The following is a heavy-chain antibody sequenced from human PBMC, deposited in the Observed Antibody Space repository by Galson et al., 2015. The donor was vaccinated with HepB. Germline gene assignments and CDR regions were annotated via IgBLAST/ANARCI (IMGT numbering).Heavy chain of an antibody. Sequence: SVKVSCKASGYTFSNYYLHWVRQAPGQGPEWMGVINPSGGTTTYAQKFQARLTMTRDTSTETFYMELNSLTSEDTAIYYCARVAFMVLYRLDYWGQGTLVTVSS. CDR1: GYTFSNYY. CDR3: ARVAFMVLYRLDY. D-gene: IGHD3-10*01. CDR2: INPSGGTT. J-gene: IGHJ4*02. V-gene: IGHV1-46*03.